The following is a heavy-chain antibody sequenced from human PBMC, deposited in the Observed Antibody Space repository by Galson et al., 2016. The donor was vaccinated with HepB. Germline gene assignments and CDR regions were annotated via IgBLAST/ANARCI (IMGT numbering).Heavy chain of an antibody. CDR2: IKSKTDGVTT. J-gene: IGHJ3*02. D-gene: IGHD5-24*01. Sequence: APGKGLEWVGRIKSKTDGVTTDYGAPVRGRFTISRDDSKNTVYLQMNRLKSEDTAVYYCTTGLEKWLQFDAFDIWGQGTMVTVSS. CDR3: TTGLEKWLQFDAFDI. V-gene: IGHV3-15*01.